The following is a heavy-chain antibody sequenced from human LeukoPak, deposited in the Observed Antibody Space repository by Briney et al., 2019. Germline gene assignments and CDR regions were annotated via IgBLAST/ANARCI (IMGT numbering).Heavy chain of an antibody. Sequence: SETLSLTCTVSGGSISSSSYYWGWIRQPPGKGLEWIGSIYYSGSTYYNPSLKNRVTISVDTSKNQFSLKLSSVTAADTAVYYCARVGYSYGLFDYWGQGTLVTVSS. CDR3: ARVGYSYGLFDY. V-gene: IGHV4-39*07. D-gene: IGHD5-18*01. J-gene: IGHJ4*02. CDR2: IYYSGST. CDR1: GGSISSSSYY.